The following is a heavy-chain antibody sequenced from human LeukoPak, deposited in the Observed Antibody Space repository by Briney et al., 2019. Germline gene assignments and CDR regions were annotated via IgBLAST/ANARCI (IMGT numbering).Heavy chain of an antibody. J-gene: IGHJ3*02. CDR1: GFTFDDYT. Sequence: GGSLRLSCAASGFTFDDYTMHWVRQAPGKGLEWVSGISWNSGSIGYADSVKGRFTISRDNAKNSLYLQMNSLRTEDKALYYCAKDMAQSKWEPGAFDIWGQGTMVTVSS. CDR3: AKDMAQSKWEPGAFDI. D-gene: IGHD1-26*01. V-gene: IGHV3-9*01. CDR2: ISWNSGSI.